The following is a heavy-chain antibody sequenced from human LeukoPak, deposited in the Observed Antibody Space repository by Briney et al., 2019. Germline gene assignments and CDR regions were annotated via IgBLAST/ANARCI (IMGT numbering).Heavy chain of an antibody. V-gene: IGHV3-21*01. J-gene: IGHJ4*02. Sequence: GESLRLSCAASGFTFSTYIMNWVRQAPGKGLEWVSSITSSSSFMFYADSVKGRFTVSRDNAKKSLYLQMSSLRAEGTAIYYCARLGDYFDYWGQGTLVTVSS. D-gene: IGHD3-16*01. CDR2: ITSSSSFM. CDR3: ARLGDYFDY. CDR1: GFTFSTYI.